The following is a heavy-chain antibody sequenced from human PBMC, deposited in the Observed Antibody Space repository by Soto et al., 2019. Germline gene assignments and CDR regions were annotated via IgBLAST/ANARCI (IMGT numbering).Heavy chain of an antibody. J-gene: IGHJ4*02. CDR3: SISNSYGRGDF. V-gene: IGHV1-69*01. CDR2: IIPVFGTT. CDR1: GGTLNSYT. Sequence: QVQLVQSGAEVKKPGSSVRVSCKASGGTLNSYTISWVRQAPGQGLEWMGGIIPVFGTTDYAQKFQGRVTITADQSTGKVYLDLFSLRSEDTAIYYCSISNSYGRGDFWGQGTLVTVSS. D-gene: IGHD1-1*01.